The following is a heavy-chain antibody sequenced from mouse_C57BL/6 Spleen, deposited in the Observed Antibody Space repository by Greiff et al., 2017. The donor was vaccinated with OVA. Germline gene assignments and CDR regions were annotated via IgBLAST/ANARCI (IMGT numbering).Heavy chain of an antibody. CDR1: GYSITSGYY. J-gene: IGHJ2*01. Sequence: EVQVVESGPGLVKPSQSLSLTCSVTGYSITSGYYWNWIRQFPGNKLEWMGYISYDGSNNYNPSLKNRISITRDTSKNQFFLKLTSVTTEDTATYYCASIYDGYYGFYFDYWGQGTTLTVSS. V-gene: IGHV3-6*01. D-gene: IGHD2-3*01. CDR2: ISYDGSN. CDR3: ASIYDGYYGFYFDY.